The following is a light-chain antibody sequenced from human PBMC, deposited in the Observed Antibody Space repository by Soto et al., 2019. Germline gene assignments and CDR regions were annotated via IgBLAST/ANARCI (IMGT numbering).Light chain of an antibody. V-gene: IGKV1D-12*01. J-gene: IGKJ4*01. CDR3: VPASTLPLT. Sequence: DIQMTQSPSSVSASVGDRVTITCRASQGISTGLAWYQRKPGKAPRLLIYGASRLESGVTSRFSGSGSVTEFTLTISSLQPEDFATYFCVPASTLPLTFGEETKVEIK. CDR2: GAS. CDR1: QGISTG.